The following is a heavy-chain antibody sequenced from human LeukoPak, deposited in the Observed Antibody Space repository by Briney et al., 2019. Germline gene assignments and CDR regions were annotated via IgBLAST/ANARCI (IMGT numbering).Heavy chain of an antibody. D-gene: IGHD2-15*01. CDR3: ARGVVAATFYYYMDV. Sequence: ASVKVSCKASGYTFTSYGIDWVRQAPGQGLEWMGWINPSSGGTNYPQNFQGRVTMTRDTSLSTAYMEVSGLRSDDTAVYYCARGVVAATFYYYMDVWGKGTTVTVSS. J-gene: IGHJ6*03. CDR2: INPSSGGT. CDR1: GYTFTSYG. V-gene: IGHV1-2*02.